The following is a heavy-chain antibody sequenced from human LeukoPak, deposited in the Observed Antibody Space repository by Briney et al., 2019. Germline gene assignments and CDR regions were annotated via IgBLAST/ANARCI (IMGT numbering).Heavy chain of an antibody. CDR1: GGSFSGYY. J-gene: IGHJ6*02. CDR3: ARDRIVVVPAAMDYYGMDV. D-gene: IGHD2-2*01. V-gene: IGHV4-34*01. CDR2: INHSGST. Sequence: SETLSLTCTVYGGSFSGYYWSWIRQPPGKGLEWIGEINHSGSTNYNPSLKSRVTILVDTSKNQFSLKLSSVTAADTAVYYCARDRIVVVPAAMDYYGMDVWGQGTTVTVSS.